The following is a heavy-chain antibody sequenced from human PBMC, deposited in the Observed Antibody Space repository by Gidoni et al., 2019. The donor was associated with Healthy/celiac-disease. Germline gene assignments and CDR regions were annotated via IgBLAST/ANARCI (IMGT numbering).Heavy chain of an antibody. Sequence: EVQLVETGGGLIQPGGSLRLSCAASGFTVSSNYMSWVRQAPGKGLEWVSVIYSGGSTYYADSVKGRFTISRDNSKNTLYLQMNSLRAEDTAVYYCARDSPQVAGGWSTYYYGMDVWGQGTTVTVSS. CDR2: IYSGGST. J-gene: IGHJ6*02. V-gene: IGHV3-53*02. D-gene: IGHD6-19*01. CDR1: GFTVSSNY. CDR3: ARDSPQVAGGWSTYYYGMDV.